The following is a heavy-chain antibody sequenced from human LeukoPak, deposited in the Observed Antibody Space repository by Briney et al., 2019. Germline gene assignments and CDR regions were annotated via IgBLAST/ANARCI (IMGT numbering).Heavy chain of an antibody. CDR2: ISYVGSNK. J-gene: IGHJ6*02. Sequence: GGSLRLSCAASGFTFSSYGMHWVRQAPGKGLEWVAVISYVGSNKYYADSVKGRFTISRDNSKNTLYLQMNSLRAEDTAVYYCAKDRGPYYYYGMDVWGQGTTVTVSS. CDR3: AKDRGPYYYYGMDV. D-gene: IGHD3-10*01. CDR1: GFTFSSYG. V-gene: IGHV3-30*18.